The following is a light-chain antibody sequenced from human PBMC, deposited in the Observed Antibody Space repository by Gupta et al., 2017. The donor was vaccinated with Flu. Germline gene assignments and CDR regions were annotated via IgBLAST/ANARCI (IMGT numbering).Light chain of an antibody. CDR1: QRVSSSY. Sequence: EVVLTQSPGTLSLSPGERATLSCRASQRVSSSYLAWYQQKPGQAPRLLIYAASTRATDIPDRFSGSGSGTDFTLTISRLEPEDFALYYCQQYGDSRYTFGRGPTWTSN. CDR3: QQYGDSRYT. J-gene: IGKJ2*01. V-gene: IGKV3-20*01. CDR2: AAS.